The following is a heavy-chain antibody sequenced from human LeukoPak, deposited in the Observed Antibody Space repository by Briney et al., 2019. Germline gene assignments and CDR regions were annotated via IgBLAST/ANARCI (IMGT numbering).Heavy chain of an antibody. D-gene: IGHD3-16*02. V-gene: IGHV3-23*01. Sequence: GGSLRLSCAASGFTFKNYAMTWVRHSPGKGLEWVSVISGSGDSTSGDPTHYSDSVKGRFTISRDNSKNTLYLQMNSLRAEDTAVYYCARDGNYDYVWGSYRYTSGVADNWFDPWGQGTLVTVSS. J-gene: IGHJ5*02. CDR3: ARDGNYDYVWGSYRYTSGVADNWFDP. CDR1: GFTFKNYA. CDR2: ISGSGDSTSGDPT.